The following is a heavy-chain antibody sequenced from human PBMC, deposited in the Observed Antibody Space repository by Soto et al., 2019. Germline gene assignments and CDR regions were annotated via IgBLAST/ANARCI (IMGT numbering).Heavy chain of an antibody. V-gene: IGHV3-74*01. J-gene: IGHJ3*02. Sequence: EVQLVESGGGLVQPGGSLRLSCAASGFTFSSHWMHWVRQAPGKGLVWVSRINGDGSSTTYADSVKGRFTISRDNAKNTLSLQMNSLRVEDTAVYYCARDLPAADAFDIWGQGKTVTVSS. CDR3: ARDLPAADAFDI. CDR2: INGDGSST. CDR1: GFTFSSHW.